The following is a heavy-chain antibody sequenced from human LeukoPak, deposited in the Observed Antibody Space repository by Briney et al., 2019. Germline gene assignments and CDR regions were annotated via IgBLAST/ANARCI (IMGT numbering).Heavy chain of an antibody. CDR2: ISGSGGST. D-gene: IGHD3-22*01. J-gene: IGHJ4*02. Sequence: GGSLRLSCAASGFTLSSYAMSWVRQAPGKGLEWVSAISGSGGSTYYADSVKGRFTISRDNSKNSLYLQMNSLRAEDTAVYYCARDEYSSGYHISDYWGQGTLVTVSS. V-gene: IGHV3-23*01. CDR1: GFTLSSYA. CDR3: ARDEYSSGYHISDY.